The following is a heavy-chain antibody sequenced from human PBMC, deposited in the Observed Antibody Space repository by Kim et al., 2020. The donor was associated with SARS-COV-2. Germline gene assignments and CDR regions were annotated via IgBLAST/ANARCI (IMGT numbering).Heavy chain of an antibody. V-gene: IGHV4-59*01. Sequence: SETLSLTCTVSGGSISSYYWSWIRQPPGKGLEWIGYIYYSGSTNYNPSLKSRVTISVDTSKNQFSLKLSSVTAADTAVYYCARGSGYDVWSGYYTVYYYYYMDVWGKGTTVTVSS. D-gene: IGHD3-3*01. J-gene: IGHJ6*03. CDR1: GGSISSYY. CDR3: ARGSGYDVWSGYYTVYYYYYMDV. CDR2: IYYSGST.